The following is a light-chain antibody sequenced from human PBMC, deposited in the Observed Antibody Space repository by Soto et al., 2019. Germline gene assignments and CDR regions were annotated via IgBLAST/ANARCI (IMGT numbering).Light chain of an antibody. CDR2: GVS. V-gene: IGKV1-39*01. CDR1: QSIGKH. J-gene: IGKJ5*01. CDR3: QQSYRSPTT. Sequence: DIQMTQSPSFLSASVGDRVTITCRASQSIGKHLNWYQQKPGKAPKFLVYGVSKLQSGVPSRFTGRGSGTEFTLTVNDLQPEDFATYYCQQSYRSPTTFGQGKRLEIK.